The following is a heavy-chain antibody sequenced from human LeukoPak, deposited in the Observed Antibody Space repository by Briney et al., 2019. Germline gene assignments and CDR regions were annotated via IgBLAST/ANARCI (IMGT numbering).Heavy chain of an antibody. D-gene: IGHD2-15*01. CDR1: GGSISSGSYY. V-gene: IGHV4-61*02. CDR2: IYTSGST. J-gene: IGHJ4*02. CDR3: ARGNILCSGGSCSTNIDY. Sequence: SQTLSLTCTVSGGSISSGSYYWSWIRQPAGEGLEWIGRIYTSGSTNYNPSLKSRVTMSVDTSKNQFSLKLSSVTAADTAVYYCARGNILCSGGSCSTNIDYWGQGTLVTVSS.